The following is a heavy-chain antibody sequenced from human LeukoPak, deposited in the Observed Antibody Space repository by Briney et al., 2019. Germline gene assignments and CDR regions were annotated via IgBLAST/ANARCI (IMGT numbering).Heavy chain of an antibody. D-gene: IGHD2-21*01. J-gene: IGHJ6*02. V-gene: IGHV4-4*07. CDR1: GGSISSYY. CDR2: IYTSGST. CDR3: ARDGDLGPQSTRYDYYGMDV. Sequence: SETLSLTCTVSGGSISSYYWSWIRQPAGNGLEWIGRIYTSGSTNYNPSLKSRVTMSVDTSKNQFSLKLSSVTAADTAVYYCARDGDLGPQSTRYDYYGMDVWGQGTTVTVSS.